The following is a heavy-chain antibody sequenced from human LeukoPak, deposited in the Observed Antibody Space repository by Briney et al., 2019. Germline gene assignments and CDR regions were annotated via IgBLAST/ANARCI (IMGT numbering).Heavy chain of an antibody. CDR2: IYYSGST. V-gene: IGHV4-39*01. D-gene: IGHD3-10*01. CDR1: GGSISSSSYY. J-gene: IGHJ4*02. Sequence: SETLSLTCTVSGGSISSSSYYWGWIRQPPGKGLEWIGSIYYSGSTYYNPSLKSRITISVDTSKNQFSLKLSSVTAADTAVYYCASLGCYGSGSPCFDYWGQGTLVTVSS. CDR3: ASLGCYGSGSPCFDY.